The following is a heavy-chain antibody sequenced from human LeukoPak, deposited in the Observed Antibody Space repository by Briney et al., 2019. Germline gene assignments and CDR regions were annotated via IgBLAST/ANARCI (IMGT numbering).Heavy chain of an antibody. J-gene: IGHJ4*02. D-gene: IGHD6-13*01. V-gene: IGHV3-21*01. CDR2: ISSSDSYI. CDR3: ARDQDVAAAGTWGSLDY. CDR1: GFTFSSFS. Sequence: GGSLRLSCAASGFTFSSFSMDWVRQAPGKGLEWLSSISSSDSYIYYADSVKGRFTISRDNAKNSLYLQLNSLRAEDTAVYYCARDQDVAAAGTWGSLDYWGQGTLVTVSS.